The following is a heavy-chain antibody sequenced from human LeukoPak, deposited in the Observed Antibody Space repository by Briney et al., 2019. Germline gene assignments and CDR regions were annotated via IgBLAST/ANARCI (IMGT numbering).Heavy chain of an antibody. CDR2: INSDGSST. J-gene: IGHJ5*02. V-gene: IGHV3-74*01. CDR1: GFTFSSYW. Sequence: GGSLRLSCAASGFTFSSYWMHWVRQAPGKGLVWVSRINSDGSSTSYADSVKGRFTISRDNAKNTLYLQMNSLRAEDTAVYYCARDPTYYDFWSGYYPWFDPWGQGTLVTVSS. CDR3: ARDPTYYDFWSGYYPWFDP. D-gene: IGHD3-3*01.